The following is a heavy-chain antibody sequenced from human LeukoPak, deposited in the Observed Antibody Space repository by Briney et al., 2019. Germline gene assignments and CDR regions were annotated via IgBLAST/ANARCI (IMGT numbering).Heavy chain of an antibody. CDR2: IYYSGST. Sequence: SETLSLTCTVSGGSISSGDYYWSWIRQPPGKGLEWIGYIYYSGSTYYNPSLKSRVTISVDTSKNQFSLKLSSVTAADTAVYYCARFRLLLHAFDIWGQGTMVTVSS. V-gene: IGHV4-30-4*08. D-gene: IGHD1-26*01. J-gene: IGHJ3*02. CDR3: ARFRLLLHAFDI. CDR1: GGSISSGDYY.